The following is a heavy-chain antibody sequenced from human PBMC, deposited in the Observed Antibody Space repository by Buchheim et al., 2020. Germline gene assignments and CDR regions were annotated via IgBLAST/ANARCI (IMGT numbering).Heavy chain of an antibody. V-gene: IGHV3-30*18. J-gene: IGHJ4*02. CDR1: GFTFSSYG. Sequence: QVQLVESGGGVVQPGRSLRLSCAASGFTFSSYGMHWVRQAPGKGLEWVAVISDDGSNKYYADSVKGRFTVSRDNSKNTLYLQMNSLRAEDTAVFYCAKDYYDSSGYYAFDYWGQGTL. D-gene: IGHD3-22*01. CDR3: AKDYYDSSGYYAFDY. CDR2: ISDDGSNK.